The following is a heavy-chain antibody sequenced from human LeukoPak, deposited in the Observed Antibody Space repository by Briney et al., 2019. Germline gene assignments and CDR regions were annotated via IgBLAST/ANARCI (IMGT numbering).Heavy chain of an antibody. CDR3: ARATQSSSSSVFDY. Sequence: SETLSLTCTVSGGSISSYYWSWIRQPPGKGLEWIGYIYYSGSTNYNSSLKSRVTISVDTSKNQFSLKLSSVTAADTAVYYCARATQSSSSSVFDYWGQGTLVTVSS. CDR2: IYYSGST. CDR1: GGSISSYY. D-gene: IGHD6-6*01. J-gene: IGHJ4*02. V-gene: IGHV4-59*08.